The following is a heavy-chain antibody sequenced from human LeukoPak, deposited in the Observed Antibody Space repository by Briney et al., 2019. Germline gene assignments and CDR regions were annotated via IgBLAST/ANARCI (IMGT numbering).Heavy chain of an antibody. CDR2: ISAYNGNT. V-gene: IGHV1-18*01. D-gene: IGHD3-16*01. CDR1: GYTFTSHD. CDR3: AREGGPPPKPYPDY. J-gene: IGHJ4*02. Sequence: ASVKVSCKASGYTFTSHDVNWLRQATGQGLEWLGWISAYNGNTNYAQKLQGRVTMTTDTSTSTAYMELRSLRSDDTAVYYCAREGGPPPKPYPDYWGQGTLVTVSS.